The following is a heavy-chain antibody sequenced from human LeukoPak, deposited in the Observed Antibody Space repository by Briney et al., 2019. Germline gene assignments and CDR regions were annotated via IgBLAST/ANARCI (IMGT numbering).Heavy chain of an antibody. CDR1: GGTFSSYA. CDR2: IIPILGIA. Sequence: SVKVSCKASGGTFSSYAISCVRQAPGQGLEWMGGIIPILGIANYAQKFQGGVSITPDETTRTAYIWRSSVRDEDPPVYNCAGEDIVLMAHAFDIWGQGTMVTVSS. CDR3: AGEDIVLMAHAFDI. D-gene: IGHD2-8*01. V-gene: IGHV1-69*01. J-gene: IGHJ3*02.